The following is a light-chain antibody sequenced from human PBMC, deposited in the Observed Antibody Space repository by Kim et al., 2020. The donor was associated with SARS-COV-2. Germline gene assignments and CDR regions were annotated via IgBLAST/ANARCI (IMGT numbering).Light chain of an antibody. CDR2: DVT. CDR3: SSYTSSSSRV. Sequence: GQSLTISCACTSSDVGGYDYVSWYQQHPGKVPKLMIYDVTNRPSGVSNRFSGSKSGNTASLTISGLQAEDEADYYRSSYTSSSSRVFGGGTKLTVL. CDR1: SSDVGGYDY. V-gene: IGLV2-14*03. J-gene: IGLJ3*02.